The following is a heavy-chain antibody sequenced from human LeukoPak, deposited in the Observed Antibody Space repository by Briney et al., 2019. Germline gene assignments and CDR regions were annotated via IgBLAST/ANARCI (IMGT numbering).Heavy chain of an antibody. Sequence: GSLRLSCAVSGFTFNNYAMNWVRQAPGKGLEWVSGISDSGGSTFYADSVKGRFTISRDTPKNTLYLQMNSLRAEDTAVYYCARGGSYQLLFDYWGQGTLVTVSS. CDR1: GFTFNNYA. D-gene: IGHD2-2*01. CDR3: ARGGSYQLLFDY. J-gene: IGHJ4*02. V-gene: IGHV3-23*01. CDR2: ISDSGGST.